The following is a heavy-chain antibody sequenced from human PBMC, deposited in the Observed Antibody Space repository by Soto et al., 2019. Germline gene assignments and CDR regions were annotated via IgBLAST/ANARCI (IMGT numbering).Heavy chain of an antibody. D-gene: IGHD6-19*01. J-gene: IGHJ4*02. CDR1: GYTFTSYY. V-gene: IGHV1-46*01. CDR3: ARGEGGGSGWYYFDS. Sequence: QVQLVQSGAEVKKPGASVKVSCKASGYTFTSYYMHWVRQAPGQGLEWMGIINPSGGSTSYAQKFQGRVTMTRDTATSTVYMELSRLRSEDTAVYYCARGEGGGSGWYYFDSWGQGTLVTVSS. CDR2: INPSGGST.